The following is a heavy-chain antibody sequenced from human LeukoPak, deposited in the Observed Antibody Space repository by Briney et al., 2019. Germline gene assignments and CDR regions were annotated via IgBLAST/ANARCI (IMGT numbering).Heavy chain of an antibody. J-gene: IGHJ5*02. CDR2: IYYSGST. CDR1: GGSISSGGYY. Sequence: SETLSLTCTVSGGSISSGGYYWSWIRRHPGKGLEWIGYIYYSGSTYYNPSLKSRVTISVDTSKNQFSLKLSSVTAADTTVYYCARAGIAAADINWFDPWGQGTLVTVSS. D-gene: IGHD6-13*01. V-gene: IGHV4-31*03. CDR3: ARAGIAAADINWFDP.